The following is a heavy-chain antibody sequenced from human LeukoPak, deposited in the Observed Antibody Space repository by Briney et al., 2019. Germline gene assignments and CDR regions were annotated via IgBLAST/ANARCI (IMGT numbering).Heavy chain of an antibody. D-gene: IGHD2-2*01. CDR2: LYSGGST. CDR3: AKIVVPAAYYFYGMDV. Sequence: PGGSLRLSCTASGFIVSSNYMSWVRQAPGKGLEWVSVLYSGGSTYYADSVKGRFTISRDNSKNTLYLQMNSLRAEDTAIFYCAKIVVPAAYYFYGMDVWGQGTTVTVSS. CDR1: GFIVSSNY. V-gene: IGHV3-53*01. J-gene: IGHJ6*02.